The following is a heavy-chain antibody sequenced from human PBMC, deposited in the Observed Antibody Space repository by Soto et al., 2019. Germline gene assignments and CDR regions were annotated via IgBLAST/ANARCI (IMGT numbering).Heavy chain of an antibody. CDR1: GGVFSNYA. V-gene: IGHV1-69*01. D-gene: IGHD6-19*01. CDR2: LVPVFGTP. Sequence: QVQLVQSGAEVKQPGSSVKVSCKASGGVFSNYALTWVRQAPGQGPEWVGGLVPVFGTPNYAPKFQGRVTVTADESTRRGYLELSTLTSADTAIYSCARGSHYLSNGYYFDAWGQGTLVIVSS. CDR3: ARGSHYLSNGYYFDA. J-gene: IGHJ5*02.